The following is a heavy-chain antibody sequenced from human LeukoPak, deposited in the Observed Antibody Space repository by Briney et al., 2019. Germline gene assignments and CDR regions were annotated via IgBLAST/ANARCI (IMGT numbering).Heavy chain of an antibody. J-gene: IGHJ4*02. CDR1: GSSISSGSYY. V-gene: IGHV4-61*02. D-gene: IGHD1-26*01. CDR3: ATVWEHGDY. Sequence: KPSQTLSLTCTVSGSSISSGSYYWSWIRQPAGKGLEWIGRIYTSGSTDYNPSLKSRVTISVDTSKNQFYLKLSSVPAGDTAVYYCATVWEHGDYWGQGTLVTVSS. CDR2: IYTSGST.